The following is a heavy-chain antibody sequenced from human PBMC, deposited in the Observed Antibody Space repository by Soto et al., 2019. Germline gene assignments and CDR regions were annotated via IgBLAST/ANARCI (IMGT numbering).Heavy chain of an antibody. J-gene: IGHJ3*02. CDR3: ARAGPDYYDSSGYYTLGAFDI. CDR1: GFTFSSYA. V-gene: IGHV3-64*02. Sequence: SLRLSCAASGFTFSSYAMHWVRQAPGKGLEYVSAISSNGGSTYYADSVKGRFTISRDNSKNTLYLQMGSLRAGDMAVYYCARAGPDYYDSSGYYTLGAFDIWGQGTMVTVSS. D-gene: IGHD3-22*01. CDR2: ISSNGGST.